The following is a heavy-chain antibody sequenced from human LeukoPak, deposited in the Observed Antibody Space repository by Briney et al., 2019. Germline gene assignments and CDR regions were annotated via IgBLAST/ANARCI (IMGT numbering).Heavy chain of an antibody. D-gene: IGHD1-7*01. V-gene: IGHV1-2*02. CDR2: VNPNSGAT. J-gene: IGHJ6*03. Sequence: GASVKVSCKASGDTFTDDYIHWVRQAPGQGLQWMGWVNPNSGATRYPQTFEGRVKMTTDTSIGTAYMELSSLTPDATAVYYCARLELRRNYYYSYYMDVWGEGTTVAVFS. CDR3: ARLELRRNYYYSYYMDV. CDR1: GDTFTDDY.